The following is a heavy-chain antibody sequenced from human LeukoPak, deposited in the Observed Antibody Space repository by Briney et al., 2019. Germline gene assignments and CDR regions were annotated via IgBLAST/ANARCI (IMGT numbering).Heavy chain of an antibody. Sequence: SETLSLTCTVSGGSISSYYWSWIRQPPGKGLEWIGYIFYSGSTNYNPSLKSRVTISVDTSKNQFSLKLNSVTAADTAVYYCARDHGEGVDYWGQGTLVSVSS. J-gene: IGHJ4*02. D-gene: IGHD3-16*01. CDR2: IFYSGST. CDR1: GGSISSYY. CDR3: ARDHGEGVDY. V-gene: IGHV4-59*01.